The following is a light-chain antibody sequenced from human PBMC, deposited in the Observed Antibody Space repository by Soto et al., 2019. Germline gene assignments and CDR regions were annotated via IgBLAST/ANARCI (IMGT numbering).Light chain of an antibody. CDR1: QSVSSY. J-gene: IGKJ5*01. CDR3: QQRSNWPIT. CDR2: DAS. V-gene: IGKV3-11*01. Sequence: EIVLTHSPATLSLSPGERATLSCRASQSVSSYLVWYQHKPGQAPRLLIYDASTRATGIPARFSGSGSGTDFTLTISSLEPEDFAVYCCQQRSNWPITFGQGTRLEIK.